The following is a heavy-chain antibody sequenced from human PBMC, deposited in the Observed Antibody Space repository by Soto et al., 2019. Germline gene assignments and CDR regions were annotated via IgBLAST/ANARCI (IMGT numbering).Heavy chain of an antibody. V-gene: IGHV3-11*01. CDR2: ISNSGSII. CDR1: GFSFSDYY. CDR3: ARDLSPYSDYYDESSSETWFDP. J-gene: IGHJ5*02. Sequence: GGSLRLSCAASGFSFSDYYMSRIRQPPGKGLEWVSYISNSGSIIQYADSVMGRFTIARDNAKNSLYMQMNSLRAEDTALYYCARDLSPYSDYYDESSSETWFDPWGQGTLVTSPQ. D-gene: IGHD3-22*01.